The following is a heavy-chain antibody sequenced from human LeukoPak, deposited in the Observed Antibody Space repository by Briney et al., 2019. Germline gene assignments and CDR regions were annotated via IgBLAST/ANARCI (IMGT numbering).Heavy chain of an antibody. D-gene: IGHD3-9*01. V-gene: IGHV1-8*01. CDR3: ARGSSPLRYFDWLLTYHYGMDV. CDR2: MNPNSGNT. CDR1: GNTFTSYD. J-gene: IGHJ6*02. Sequence: ASVKVSCKASGNTFTSYDINWVRQATGQGLEWMGWMNPNSGNTGYAQKFQGRVTMTRNTSISTAYMELSSLRSEDTAVYYCARGSSPLRYFDWLLTYHYGMDVWGQGTTVTVSS.